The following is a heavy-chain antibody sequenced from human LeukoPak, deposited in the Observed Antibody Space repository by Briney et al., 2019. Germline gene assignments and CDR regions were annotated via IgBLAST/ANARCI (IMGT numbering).Heavy chain of an antibody. D-gene: IGHD1-26*01. CDR2: ISGSGGST. CDR3: AKDDEWEPRGVSFDY. CDR1: GFTFSSYA. Sequence: GGSLRLSCAASGFTFSSYAMSWVRQAPGKGLEWVSAISGSGGSTYYADSVKGRFTISRDNSKNTLYLQMNSLRAEDAAVYYCAKDDEWEPRGVSFDYWGQGTLVTVSS. V-gene: IGHV3-23*01. J-gene: IGHJ4*02.